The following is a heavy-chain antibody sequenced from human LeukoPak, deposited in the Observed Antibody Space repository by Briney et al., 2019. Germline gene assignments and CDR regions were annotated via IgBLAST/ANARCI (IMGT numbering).Heavy chain of an antibody. CDR3: ARDERSIQFNY. D-gene: IGHD2-21*01. Sequence: GGSLRLSCAASGFTFSSYGMSWVRQAPGKGLEWVSGIVGSGVTTYYADSVKGRFTISRDNSKSTLYLQLNSLRAEDTAIYYCARDERSIQFNYWGQGTLVTVSS. CDR1: GFTFSSYG. CDR2: IVGSGVTT. V-gene: IGHV3-23*01. J-gene: IGHJ4*02.